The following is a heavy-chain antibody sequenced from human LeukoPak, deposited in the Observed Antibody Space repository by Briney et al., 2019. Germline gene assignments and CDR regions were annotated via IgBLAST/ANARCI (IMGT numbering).Heavy chain of an antibody. Sequence: PGGSLRLSCAASGFTFSSYAMHWVRQAPGKGLEWVAVISYDGSNKYYADSVKGRFTISRDNSKNTLYLQMNSLRAEDTAAYYCATGTGGYGDLDYWGQGTLVTVSS. CDR1: GFTFSSYA. CDR3: ATGTGGYGDLDY. J-gene: IGHJ4*02. V-gene: IGHV3-30-3*01. D-gene: IGHD4-17*01. CDR2: ISYDGSNK.